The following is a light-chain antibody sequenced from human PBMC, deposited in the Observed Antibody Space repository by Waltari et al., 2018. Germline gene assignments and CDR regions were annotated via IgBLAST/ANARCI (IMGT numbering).Light chain of an antibody. CDR3: QQYATSWT. CDR1: QIVSRNH. J-gene: IGKJ1*01. CDR2: GAS. V-gene: IGKV3-20*01. Sequence: EIVLTQSPGTLSLSPGERAPLSCRASQIVSRNHLAWYQQKPGQAPRLLIYGASSRATGIPDRFSGSGSGTDFTLTISRLEPEDFAVYYCQQYATSWTFGQGTKVEIK.